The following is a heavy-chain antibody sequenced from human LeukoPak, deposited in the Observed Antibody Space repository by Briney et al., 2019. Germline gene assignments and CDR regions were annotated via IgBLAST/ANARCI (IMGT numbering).Heavy chain of an antibody. D-gene: IGHD6-19*01. J-gene: IGHJ4*02. V-gene: IGHV1-18*04. CDR3: ARHSGSGWQALGY. Sequence: ASVKVSCKASGYTYSNYGISWVRQAPGLGLEWMGWTSYNGNTNYAQKFQDRVTMTTDTSTTTAYMELRSLESDDTAVYYCARHSGSGWQALGYWGQGTLVTVSS. CDR1: GYTYSNYG. CDR2: TSYNGNT.